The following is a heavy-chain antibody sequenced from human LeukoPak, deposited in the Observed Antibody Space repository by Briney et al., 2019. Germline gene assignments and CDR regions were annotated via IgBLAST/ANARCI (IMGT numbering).Heavy chain of an antibody. V-gene: IGHV3-23*01. Sequence: GGSLRLSCAASGFTFASYGMSWVRQAPGKGLECVSFITTNGGSTSYADSVEGRFTISRDNPRNTLYMQMNSLRDEDTAVYYCAIMHGYYDGTGYWVQWGQGTLVTVSS. CDR3: AIMHGYYDGTGYWVQ. J-gene: IGHJ1*01. CDR2: ITTNGGST. CDR1: GFTFASYG. D-gene: IGHD3-22*01.